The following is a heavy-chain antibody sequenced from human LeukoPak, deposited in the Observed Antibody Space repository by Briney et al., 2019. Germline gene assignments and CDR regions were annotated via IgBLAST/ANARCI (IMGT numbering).Heavy chain of an antibody. CDR3: AKDNYGSGSYYPRDHLYYFDY. V-gene: IGHV3-43*01. CDR1: GFTFDDYT. D-gene: IGHD3-10*01. J-gene: IGHJ4*02. Sequence: GGSLRLSCAASGFTFDDYTMHWVRQAPGKGLEWVSLISWDGGSTYYADPVKGRFTISRDNSKNSLYLQMNSLRTEDTALYYSAKDNYGSGSYYPRDHLYYFDYWGQGTLVTVSS. CDR2: ISWDGGST.